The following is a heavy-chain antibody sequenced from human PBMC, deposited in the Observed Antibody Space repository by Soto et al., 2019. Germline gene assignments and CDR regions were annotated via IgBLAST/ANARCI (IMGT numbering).Heavy chain of an antibody. V-gene: IGHV1-46*02. CDR2: INPSGGST. Sequence: AASVKTSCKASGYTFNSYYIHWVRQAPGKGLEWRGMINPSGGSTNYAQKFQGRVTMTRDTSTSTVYMDLSSLRSADTAIYYCAREGRDCTSANCKYDAFDIWGQGTMVAVSS. D-gene: IGHD2-8*02. CDR1: GYTFNSYY. J-gene: IGHJ3*02. CDR3: AREGRDCTSANCKYDAFDI.